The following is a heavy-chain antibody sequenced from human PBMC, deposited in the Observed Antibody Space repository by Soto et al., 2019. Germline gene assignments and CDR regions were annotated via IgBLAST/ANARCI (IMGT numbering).Heavy chain of an antibody. V-gene: IGHV3-21*01. CDR1: GFTFSSYS. D-gene: IGHD1-26*01. Sequence: EVQLVESGGGLVKPGGSLRLSCAASGFTFSSYSMNWVRQAPGKGLEWVSSSSSSSSYIYYADSVKGRFTISRDNAKNSLYLQMNSLRAEDTAVYYCARDGWELHTGFDYWGQGTLVTVSS. J-gene: IGHJ4*02. CDR3: ARDGWELHTGFDY. CDR2: SSSSSSYI.